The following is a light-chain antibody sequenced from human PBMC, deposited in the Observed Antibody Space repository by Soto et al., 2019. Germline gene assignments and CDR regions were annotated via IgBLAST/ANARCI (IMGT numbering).Light chain of an antibody. J-gene: IGLJ2*01. CDR2: SNN. CDR1: SSNIGSKN. Sequence: QSLLPQPPSASGTPGQRVTISFSGSSSNIGSKNVNWYQQLPGTAPKLLIYSNNQRPSGVPDRFSGSQSGTSASLAISGLQYEDEADYYCAAWDDSLNGVVFGGGTKVTVL. V-gene: IGLV1-44*01. CDR3: AAWDDSLNGVV.